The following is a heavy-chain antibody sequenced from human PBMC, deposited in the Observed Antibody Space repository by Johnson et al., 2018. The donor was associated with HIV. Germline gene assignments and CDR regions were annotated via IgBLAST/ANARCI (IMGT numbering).Heavy chain of an antibody. CDR1: GFTFDNYG. Sequence: VQLVESGGTVVRPGGSLRLSCAASGFTFDNYGMSWVRQAPGKGLEWVSGINWNGGTTGYADSVQGRFTISRDNAKNSLYLQMNSLRAEDTAGYYCAKTVRQWLGRNDAFEIWGQGTMVTVSS. CDR2: INWNGGTT. J-gene: IGHJ3*02. D-gene: IGHD6-19*01. V-gene: IGHV3-20*04. CDR3: AKTVRQWLGRNDAFEI.